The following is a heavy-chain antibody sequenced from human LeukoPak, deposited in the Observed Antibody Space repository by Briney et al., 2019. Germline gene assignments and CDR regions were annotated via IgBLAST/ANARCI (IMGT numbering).Heavy chain of an antibody. CDR3: ARHITNYYDSSGYYY. CDR1: GYTFTSYG. J-gene: IGHJ4*02. Sequence: RASVKVSCKASGYTFTSYGISWVRQAPGQGLEWMGWISAYNGNTNYAQKFQGRVTMTRDTSISTAYMELSRLRSDDTAVYYCARHITNYYDSSGYYYWGQGTLVTVSS. D-gene: IGHD3-22*01. V-gene: IGHV1-18*01. CDR2: ISAYNGNT.